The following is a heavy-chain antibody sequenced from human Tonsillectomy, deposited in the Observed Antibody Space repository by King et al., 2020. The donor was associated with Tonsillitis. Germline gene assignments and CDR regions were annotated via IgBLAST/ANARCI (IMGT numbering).Heavy chain of an antibody. CDR1: GYTFTSYG. Sequence: QLVQSGAEVKKPGASVKVSCKASGYTFTSYGISWVRQAPGQGLEWMGWISAYNGNTNYAQKLQGRVTITTDTSTSTAYMELRSLRSDDTAVYYCARDYCGGDCSIKRDYYYYYGMDVWGQGTTVTVSS. D-gene: IGHD2-21*02. V-gene: IGHV1-18*01. J-gene: IGHJ6*02. CDR2: ISAYNGNT. CDR3: ARDYCGGDCSIKRDYYYYYGMDV.